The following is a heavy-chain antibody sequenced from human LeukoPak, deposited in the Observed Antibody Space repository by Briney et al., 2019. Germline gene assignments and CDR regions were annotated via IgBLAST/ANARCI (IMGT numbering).Heavy chain of an antibody. Sequence: SSETLSLTCTVSGGSISSGGYYWSWIRQHPGRGLEWIGYIYYSGSTYYNPSLKSRVTISVDTSKNQFSLKLSSVTAADTAVYYCARATTKYGDYPRNWYDPWGQGTLVTVSS. V-gene: IGHV4-31*03. D-gene: IGHD4-17*01. CDR3: ARATTKYGDYPRNWYDP. CDR2: IYYSGST. J-gene: IGHJ5*02. CDR1: GGSISSGGYY.